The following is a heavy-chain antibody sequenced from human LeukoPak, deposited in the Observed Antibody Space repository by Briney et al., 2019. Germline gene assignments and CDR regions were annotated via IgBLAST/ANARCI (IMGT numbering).Heavy chain of an antibody. CDR3: ARARDYDFWSGYPCYFAY. V-gene: IGHV4-30-4*08. CDR2: IYYSGST. Sequence: SETLSLTCTVSGGSISSGDYYWSWIRQPPGKGLEWIGYIYYSGSTYYNPTLKSRVTISVDTAKNQFSLKLSSVTAADTAVYYCARARDYDFWSGYPCYFAYWGQATLVTVSS. J-gene: IGHJ4*02. CDR1: GGSISSGDYY. D-gene: IGHD3-3*01.